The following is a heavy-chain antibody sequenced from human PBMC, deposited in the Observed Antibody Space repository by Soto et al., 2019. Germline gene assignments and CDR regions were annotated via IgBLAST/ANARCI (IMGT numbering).Heavy chain of an antibody. Sequence: ASVKVSCKTSGYTFTAFYIHWVRQAPGQGLEWMGWISPTTGGTSHAQNFQGRVTMTRDTSIYTAYMELSGLTSDDTAVYFCARDLGVPSVPNPFDYWGQGTLVTVAS. J-gene: IGHJ4*02. D-gene: IGHD2-2*01. CDR3: ARDLGVPSVPNPFDY. CDR2: ISPTTGGT. CDR1: GYTFTAFY. V-gene: IGHV1-2*02.